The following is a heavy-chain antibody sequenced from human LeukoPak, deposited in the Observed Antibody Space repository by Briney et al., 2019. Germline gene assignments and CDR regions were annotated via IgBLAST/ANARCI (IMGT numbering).Heavy chain of an antibody. CDR1: GGSISSYY. J-gene: IGHJ4*02. D-gene: IGHD3-22*01. CDR3: ARAYYDSSGYYSGDY. Sequence: PSETLSLTCTVSGGSISSYYWSWIRQPPGKGLEWIGYIYYSGSTDYNPSLKSRVTISVDTSKNQFSLKLSSVTAADTAVYYCARAYYDSSGYYSGDYWGQGTLVTVSS. V-gene: IGHV4-59*12. CDR2: IYYSGST.